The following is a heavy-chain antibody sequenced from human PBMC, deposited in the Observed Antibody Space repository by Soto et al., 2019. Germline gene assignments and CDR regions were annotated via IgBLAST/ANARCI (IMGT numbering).Heavy chain of an antibody. V-gene: IGHV4-31*03. CDR3: ARVALTGTTRVDY. CDR1: GGSISSGGYY. CDR2: IYYSGST. Sequence: SETLSLTCTVSGGSISSGGYYWSWIRQHPGKGLEWIGYIYYSGSTYYNPSLKSRVTISVDTSKNQFSLKLSSVTAADTAVYYCARVALTGTTRVDYWGQGTLVTVSS. J-gene: IGHJ4*02. D-gene: IGHD1-7*01.